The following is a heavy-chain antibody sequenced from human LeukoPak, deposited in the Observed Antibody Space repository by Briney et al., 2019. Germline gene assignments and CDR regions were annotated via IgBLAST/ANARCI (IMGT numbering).Heavy chain of an antibody. CDR1: GFTFSSYA. J-gene: IGHJ4*02. CDR3: AKPPLLIAARPQPFDY. Sequence: GGSLRLSCAASGFTFSSYAMSWVRQAPGKGLEWVSAISGSGGSTYYADSVKGRFTISRDNSKNTLYLQMNSLRAEDTAVYYCAKPPLLIAARPQPFDYWGQGTLVTVSS. V-gene: IGHV3-23*01. CDR2: ISGSGGST. D-gene: IGHD6-6*01.